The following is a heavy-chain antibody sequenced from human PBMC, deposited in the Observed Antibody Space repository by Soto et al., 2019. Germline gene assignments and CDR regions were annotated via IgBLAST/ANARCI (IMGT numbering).Heavy chain of an antibody. V-gene: IGHV5-10-1*01. CDR2: IDPRDSYV. D-gene: IGHD2-2*01. CDR3: ARLFCSTTTCDSWFDP. J-gene: IGHJ5*02. Sequence: PGESLKISCTGFGYTFTTFCISLVLQMPGKGLEWMGRIDPRDSYVNYSPSFQGHVTISLDKSISTAYLQWGSLKASDTAMYYCARLFCSTTTCDSWFDPWGQGTLVTVSS. CDR1: GYTFTTFC.